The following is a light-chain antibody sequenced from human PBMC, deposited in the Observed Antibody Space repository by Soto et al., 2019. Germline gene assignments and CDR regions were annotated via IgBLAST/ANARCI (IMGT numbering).Light chain of an antibody. V-gene: IGKV3-11*01. Sequence: EIVLTQSPATLSLSPGERATLSCRASQTVSSYLAWYQQKPGQAPRLLIYDASNRATGIPARFSGSGSGTDFTLTISSLQSEDFALYYCQQYNDWPPLTFGGGTKVEIK. CDR2: DAS. CDR3: QQYNDWPPLT. CDR1: QTVSSY. J-gene: IGKJ4*01.